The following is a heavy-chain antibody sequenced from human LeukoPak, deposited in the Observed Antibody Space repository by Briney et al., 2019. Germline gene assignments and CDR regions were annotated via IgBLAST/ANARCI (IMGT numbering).Heavy chain of an antibody. D-gene: IGHD3-10*01. J-gene: IGHJ5*02. CDR3: MRDYMGWFDP. Sequence: GGSLRLSCVASGFSLSNFQIYWVRQAPGKGLEWVSIISLDGSTEFYADSVKGRFTISRDTASNTMHLEVNNLRIEDTAVYYCMRDYMGWFDPWGQGSLVTVSS. V-gene: IGHV3-30-3*01. CDR2: ISLDGSTE. CDR1: GFSLSNFQ.